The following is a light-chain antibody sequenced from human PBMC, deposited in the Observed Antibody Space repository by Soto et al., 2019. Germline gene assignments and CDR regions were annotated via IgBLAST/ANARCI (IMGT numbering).Light chain of an antibody. CDR3: QQYDSSPRT. CDR1: LSISNS. V-gene: IGKV3-20*01. J-gene: IGKJ1*01. CDR2: EAS. Sequence: EIVMTQSPAPLSLSPGERATLSCRASLSISNSLAWYQQKPGQAPRLLIYEASNRAADIPDRFSGSGSGTDFTLTINRLEPEDFAVYYCQQYDSSPRTFGQGTKVDIK.